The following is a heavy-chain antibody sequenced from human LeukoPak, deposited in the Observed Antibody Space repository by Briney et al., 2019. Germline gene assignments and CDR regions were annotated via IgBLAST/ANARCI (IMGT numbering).Heavy chain of an antibody. CDR2: ISSASSYI. J-gene: IGHJ4*02. Sequence: WESLRLSCAASGFTFSSYSMNWVGQAPARGGEGVSSISSASSYIYYADSVKGRFTISRDNAKNSLYLQMNSLRAEDTAMYYCARLVWDTTMADGDIDSWGQGTLLIVSS. D-gene: IGHD5-18*01. CDR1: GFTFSSYS. CDR3: ARLVWDTTMADGDIDS. V-gene: IGHV3-21*01.